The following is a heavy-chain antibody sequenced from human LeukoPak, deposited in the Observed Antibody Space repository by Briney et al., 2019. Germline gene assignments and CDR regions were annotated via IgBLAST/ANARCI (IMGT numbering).Heavy chain of an antibody. J-gene: IGHJ5*02. V-gene: IGHV1-69*05. CDR3: ARDRNDYVWGSYRGYNWFDP. D-gene: IGHD3-16*02. CDR1: GGTSSSYA. CDR2: IIPIFGTA. Sequence: GASVKVSCKASGGTSSSYAISWVRQAPGQGLEWMGGIIPIFGTANYAQKFQGRVTITTDESTSTAYMELSSLRSEDTAVYYCARDRNDYVWGSYRGYNWFDPWGQGTLVTVSS.